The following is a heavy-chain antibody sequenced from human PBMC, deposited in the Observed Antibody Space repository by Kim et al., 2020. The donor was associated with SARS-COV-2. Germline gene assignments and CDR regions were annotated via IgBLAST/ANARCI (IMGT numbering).Heavy chain of an antibody. Sequence: GRSLRLSCVASGSTFTSRAMSWVRQSPVKGLEWVASINNGGNPYYANSVKGRFTISRHITKDTLYLQMNSLRADDTALYYCAKDQPSNGWPAFDSWGQGTRVTISS. J-gene: IGHJ4*02. CDR3: AKDQPSNGWPAFDS. CDR1: GSTFTSRA. D-gene: IGHD6-19*01. CDR2: INNGGNP. V-gene: IGHV3-23*01.